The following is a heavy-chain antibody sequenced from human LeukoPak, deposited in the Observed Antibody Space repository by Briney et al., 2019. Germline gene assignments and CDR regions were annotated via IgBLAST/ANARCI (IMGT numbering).Heavy chain of an antibody. CDR2: ISSSSSYI. V-gene: IGHV3-21*01. D-gene: IGHD1-26*01. CDR1: GFTFSSYS. J-gene: IGHJ4*02. CDR3: ARDREVGATTGTFDY. Sequence: GGSLRLSCAASGFTFSSYSMNWVRQAPGKGLEWVSSISSSSSYIYYADSVKGRFTISRDNAKNSLYLQMNSLRAEDTAVYYCARDREVGATTGTFDYWGQGTLVTVSS.